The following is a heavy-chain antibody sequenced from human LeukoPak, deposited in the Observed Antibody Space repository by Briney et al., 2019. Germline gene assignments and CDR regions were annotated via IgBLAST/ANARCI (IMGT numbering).Heavy chain of an antibody. J-gene: IGHJ3*02. V-gene: IGHV3-23*01. CDR3: AKDRRYYGDYPDAFDI. D-gene: IGHD4-17*01. CDR1: GFTFSSYA. Sequence: GGYLRLSCAASGFTFSSYAMSWVRQAPGKGLEWVSAISGSGGSTYYADSVKGRFTISRDNSKNTLYLQMNSLRAEDTAVYYCAKDRRYYGDYPDAFDIWGQGTMVTVSS. CDR2: ISGSGGST.